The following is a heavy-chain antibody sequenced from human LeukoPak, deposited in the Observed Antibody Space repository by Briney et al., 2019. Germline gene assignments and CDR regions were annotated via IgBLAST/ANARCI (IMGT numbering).Heavy chain of an antibody. CDR1: GGTFSSYA. J-gene: IGHJ6*03. V-gene: IGHV1-69*10. CDR2: INPIGGRT. Sequence: SVKVSCKASGGTFSSYAISWVRQAPAQGLEWLGGINPIGGRTNYAQTFQGRVTITADKSTSTAYMELPSLRSEDTAVYYCARARDSSSWHYPLDYYYSMAVWGQGTLVTVSS. D-gene: IGHD6-13*01. CDR3: ARARDSSSWHYPLDYYYSMAV.